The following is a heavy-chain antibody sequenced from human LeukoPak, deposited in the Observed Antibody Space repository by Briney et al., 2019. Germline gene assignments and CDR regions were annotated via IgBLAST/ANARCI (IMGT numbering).Heavy chain of an antibody. CDR1: GYTFTGYY. Sequence: ASVKVSCKASGYTFTGYYMHWVRQAPGQGLEWMAWINPNSGGTNYAQNFQGRVTLTRDTSINTAYMELCRLRSDDTAVYYCAISYSYDSSGYYSFYFDYWGQGTLVTVSS. V-gene: IGHV1-2*02. CDR3: AISYSYDSSGYYSFYFDY. J-gene: IGHJ4*02. CDR2: INPNSGGT. D-gene: IGHD3-22*01.